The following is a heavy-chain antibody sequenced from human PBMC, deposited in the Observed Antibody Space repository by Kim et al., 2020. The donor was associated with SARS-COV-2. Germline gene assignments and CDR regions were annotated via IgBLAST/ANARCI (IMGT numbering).Heavy chain of an antibody. J-gene: IGHJ2*01. Sequence: SETLSLTCTVSGGSISSYYWSWIRQPPGKGLEWIGYIYYSGSTNYNPSLKSRVTISVDTSKNQFSLKLSPVTAADTAVYYCARDHREWLQSTANWYFDIWGRGTLVTVSS. CDR1: GGSISSYY. CDR3: ARDHREWLQSTANWYFDI. D-gene: IGHD3-3*01. V-gene: IGHV4-59*01. CDR2: IYYSGST.